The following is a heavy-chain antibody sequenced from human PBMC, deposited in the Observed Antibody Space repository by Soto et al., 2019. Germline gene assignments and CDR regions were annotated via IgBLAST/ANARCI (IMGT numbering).Heavy chain of an antibody. CDR2: INHSGST. CDR3: ARAPHPGDGSGGNWFDP. Sequence: PSETLSLTCAVYGGSFSGYYWSWIRQPPGKGLEWIGEINHSGSTNYNPSLKSRVTISVDTSKNQFSLKLSSVTAADTAVYYCARAPHPGDGSGGNWFDPWGQGTLVTVSS. J-gene: IGHJ5*02. D-gene: IGHD3-10*01. V-gene: IGHV4-34*01. CDR1: GGSFSGYY.